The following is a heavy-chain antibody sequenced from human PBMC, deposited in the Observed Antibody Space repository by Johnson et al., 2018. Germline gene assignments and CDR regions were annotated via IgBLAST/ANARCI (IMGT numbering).Heavy chain of an antibody. D-gene: IGHD6-6*01. J-gene: IGHJ1*01. CDR2: ISYDGSNK. V-gene: IGHV3-30*18. CDR3: AKEYSSSSEYFQH. CDR1: GFTFSSYG. Sequence: VQLVESGGGVVQPXRSLRLSCAASGFTFSSYGMHWVRQAPGTGLEWVAVISYDGSNKYYADSVKGLFTISRDNFKNPLFLQMTSLRAEDTAVFYCAKEYSSSSEYFQHWGQGTLVNVSS.